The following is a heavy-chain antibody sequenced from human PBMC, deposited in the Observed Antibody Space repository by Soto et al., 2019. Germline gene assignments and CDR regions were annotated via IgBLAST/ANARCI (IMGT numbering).Heavy chain of an antibody. CDR3: ARDRDVLRYFDWLKVGDY. CDR1: GYTFTSYA. CDR2: INAGNGNT. V-gene: IGHV1-3*01. D-gene: IGHD3-9*01. Sequence: ASVKVSCKASGYTFTSYAMHWVRQAPGQRLEWMGWINAGNGNTKYSQKFQGRVTITRDTSASTAYMELSSLRSEDTAVYYCARDRDVLRYFDWLKVGDYWGQGTLVTVSS. J-gene: IGHJ4*02.